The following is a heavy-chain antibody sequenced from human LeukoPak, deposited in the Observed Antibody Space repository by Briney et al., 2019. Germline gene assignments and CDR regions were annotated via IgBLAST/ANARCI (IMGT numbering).Heavy chain of an antibody. CDR2: ISYDGSNK. V-gene: IGHV3-30*18. CDR1: GFTFSSYA. CDR3: AKSREYYFDY. J-gene: IGHJ4*02. Sequence: GGSLRLSCAASGFTFSSYAMSWVRQAPGKGLEWVAVISYDGSNKYYADSVKGRFTIPRDNSKNTLYLQMNSLRAEDTAVYYCAKSREYYFDYWGQGTLVTVSS.